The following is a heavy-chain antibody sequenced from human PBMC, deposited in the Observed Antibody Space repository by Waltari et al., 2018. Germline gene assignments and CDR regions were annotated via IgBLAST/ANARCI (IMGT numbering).Heavy chain of an antibody. CDR2: IKEDGGEK. CDR3: ARDRGYFDY. V-gene: IGHV3-7*01. CDR1: GLTFSPFW. J-gene: IGHJ4*02. D-gene: IGHD3-10*01. Sequence: EVQLVESGGGLVQPGGSLRLSCAASGLTFSPFWMSWVRQAPGKGLEWVASIKEDGGEKYYVDSLKGRIIISRDNAKNSLYLQMNSLRVEDTAVYYCARDRGYFDYWGLGTLVTVSS.